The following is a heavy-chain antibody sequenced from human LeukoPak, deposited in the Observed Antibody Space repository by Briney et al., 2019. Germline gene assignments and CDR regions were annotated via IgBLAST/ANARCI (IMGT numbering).Heavy chain of an antibody. Sequence: PGGSLRLSCAASGFTVSSNYMSWVRQAPGKGLEWVSVIYSGGSTDYADSVKGRFTISRDNAKNSLYLQMNSLRAEDTAVYYCARDHPYGSGSYDFDYWGQGTLVTVSS. V-gene: IGHV3-53*01. CDR2: IYSGGST. J-gene: IGHJ4*02. CDR1: GFTVSSNY. D-gene: IGHD3-10*01. CDR3: ARDHPYGSGSYDFDY.